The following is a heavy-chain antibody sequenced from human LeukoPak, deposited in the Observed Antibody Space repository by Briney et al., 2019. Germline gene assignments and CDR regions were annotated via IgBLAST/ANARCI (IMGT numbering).Heavy chain of an antibody. D-gene: IGHD3-3*01. V-gene: IGHV1-18*01. J-gene: IGHJ5*02. Sequence: GASVKVSCKASGYTFSSYGISWVRQAPGQGLEWMGWISAYNGNTNYAQKFQGRVTMTTDTPTSTTYMEARSLRSDDTAVYYCARHGHDFWSGQNWFDPWGQGTLVTVSS. CDR2: ISAYNGNT. CDR3: ARHGHDFWSGQNWFDP. CDR1: GYTFSSYG.